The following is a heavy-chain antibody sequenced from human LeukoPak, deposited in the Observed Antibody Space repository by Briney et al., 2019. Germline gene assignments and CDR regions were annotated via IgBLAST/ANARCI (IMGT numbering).Heavy chain of an antibody. CDR1: GYTFTSYY. J-gene: IGHJ6*03. CDR3: ARVSGTYDSSGLDMDV. V-gene: IGHV1-46*01. Sequence: ASVKVSCKASGYTFTSYYMHWVRQAPGQGLEWMGIINPSGGSTSYAQKFQGGVTMNRDMSTSTVYMELSSLRSEDTAVYYCARVSGTYDSSGLDMDVWGKGTTVTVSS. CDR2: INPSGGST. D-gene: IGHD3-22*01.